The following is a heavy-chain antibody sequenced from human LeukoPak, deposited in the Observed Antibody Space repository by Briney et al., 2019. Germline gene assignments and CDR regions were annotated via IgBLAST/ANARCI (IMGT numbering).Heavy chain of an antibody. D-gene: IGHD2-2*01. Sequence: GGSLRLSCAASGFTFSTYAMHWVRQAPGKGLEYVSAISTNGDSTYYADSVKGRFTISRDNSKNTLFLQMGSLRADDMAVYYCARWGSTSCYDYWGQGTLSPSP. CDR1: GFTFSTYA. J-gene: IGHJ4*02. CDR3: ARWGSTSCYDY. V-gene: IGHV3-64*02. CDR2: ISTNGDST.